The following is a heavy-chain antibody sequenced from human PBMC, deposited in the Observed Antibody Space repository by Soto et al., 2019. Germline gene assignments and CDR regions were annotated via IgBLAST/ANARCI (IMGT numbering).Heavy chain of an antibody. J-gene: IGHJ4*02. V-gene: IGHV4-31*03. CDR2: VSHSGST. CDR1: GGSISSAAYY. Sequence: QVRLQESGPGLVKPSQTLSLTCTVSGGSISSAAYYWSWIRQHPGKGLEWIGYVSHSGSTYYNPSLKSRVIISVDTSKHQFSLSSPSVTAADTAVYYCAREYNYGSNFFDCWGQGAGVTVSS. CDR3: AREYNYGSNFFDC. D-gene: IGHD5-18*01.